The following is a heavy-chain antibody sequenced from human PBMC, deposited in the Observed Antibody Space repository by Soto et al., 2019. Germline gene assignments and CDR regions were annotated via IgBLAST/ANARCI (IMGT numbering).Heavy chain of an antibody. D-gene: IGHD3-22*01. CDR3: STNYYDSSGYDNWFDP. Sequence: SCTASGFTFGDYAMSWFRQAPGKGLEWVGFIRSKAYGGTTEYAASVKGRFTISRDDSKSIAYLQMNSLKTEDTAVYYCSTNYYDSSGYDNWFDPWGQGTLVTSPQ. CDR2: IRSKAYGGTT. CDR1: GFTFGDYA. J-gene: IGHJ5*02. V-gene: IGHV3-49*03.